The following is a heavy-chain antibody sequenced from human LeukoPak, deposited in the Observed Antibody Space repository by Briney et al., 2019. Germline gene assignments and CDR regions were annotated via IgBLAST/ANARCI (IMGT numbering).Heavy chain of an antibody. CDR3: AASPDSSGHDAFDI. J-gene: IGHJ3*02. V-gene: IGHV1-24*01. CDR1: GYTLTELS. D-gene: IGHD3-22*01. Sequence: ASVKVSCKVSGYTLTELSMHWVRQAPGKGLEWMGGFDPEDGETIYAQKFQGRVTMTEDTSTDTAYMELSSLRSEDTAVYYCAASPDSSGHDAFDIWGQGTMVTVSS. CDR2: FDPEDGET.